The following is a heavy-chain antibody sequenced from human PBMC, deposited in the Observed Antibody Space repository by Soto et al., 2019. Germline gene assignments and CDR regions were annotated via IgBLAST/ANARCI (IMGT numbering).Heavy chain of an antibody. Sequence: SETLSLTCAVYGGSFSGYVWSWFRQPPGKGLEWIGEISHIGSIKYNPSLKSRVTISVDTSKNQFSLKLSSVTAADTAVYYCARGPIVATTGGYYYYGLDVWGQGTTVTVSS. CDR2: ISHIGSI. J-gene: IGHJ6*02. V-gene: IGHV4-34*01. D-gene: IGHD5-12*01. CDR1: GGSFSGYV. CDR3: ARGPIVATTGGYYYYGLDV.